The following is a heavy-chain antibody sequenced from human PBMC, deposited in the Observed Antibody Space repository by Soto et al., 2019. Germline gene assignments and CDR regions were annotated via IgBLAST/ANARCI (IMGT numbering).Heavy chain of an antibody. J-gene: IGHJ3*02. CDR2: INSDGSRT. D-gene: IGHD2-21*01. CDR1: GFTFSRYW. Sequence: GGSLRLSCAASGFTFSRYWIHWVRQAPGKGLVWVSRINSDGSRTNYADSVKGRFTISRDNAKNTLYLQMNSLRAEETAVYYCARGVRGAYGLDIWGQGTMVTVSS. V-gene: IGHV3-74*01. CDR3: ARGVRGAYGLDI.